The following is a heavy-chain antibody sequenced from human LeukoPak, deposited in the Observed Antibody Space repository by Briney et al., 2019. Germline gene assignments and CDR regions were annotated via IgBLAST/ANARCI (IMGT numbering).Heavy chain of an antibody. J-gene: IGHJ4*02. CDR3: VKDNPLDY. Sequence: GGSLRLSGGASGFTFSNYGMLWVRQAPGKGLEWVAFIRYDGNNKLYADSMKGRFTISRDNSKNTLYLHINSLRAEDTAVYYCVKDNPLDYWGQGTLVIVSS. CDR2: IRYDGNNK. CDR1: GFTFSNYG. D-gene: IGHD1-14*01. V-gene: IGHV3-30*02.